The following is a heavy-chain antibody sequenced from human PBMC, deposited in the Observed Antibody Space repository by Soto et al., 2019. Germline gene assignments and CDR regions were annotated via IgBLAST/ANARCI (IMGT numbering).Heavy chain of an antibody. CDR2: INPSGGST. J-gene: IGHJ3*02. Sequence: ASVKVSCKASGYTFTSYYMHWVRQAPGQGLERMGIINPSGGSTSYAQKLQGRVTMTRDTSTSTAYMELSSLRSEDTAVYYCARDPISPLYIDDYGDYVSGGDAFDIWGQGTMVTVSS. D-gene: IGHD4-17*01. CDR3: ARDPISPLYIDDYGDYVSGGDAFDI. CDR1: GYTFTSYY. V-gene: IGHV1-46*01.